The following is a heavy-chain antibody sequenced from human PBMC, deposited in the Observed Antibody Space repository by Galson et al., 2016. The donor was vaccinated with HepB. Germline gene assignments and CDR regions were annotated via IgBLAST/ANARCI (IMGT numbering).Heavy chain of an antibody. J-gene: IGHJ4*02. CDR3: ARGGRNDVFDY. Sequence: SLRLSCAASGFTLSSFGMHWVRQAPGKGLEWVALIWSDGSNEYNADSVKGRFTISRDNSKNTLYLQMNGLSVDDTAVYYCARGGRNDVFDYWGQGTLVTVSS. CDR2: IWSDGSNE. CDR1: GFTLSSFG. V-gene: IGHV3-33*01. D-gene: IGHD1-1*01.